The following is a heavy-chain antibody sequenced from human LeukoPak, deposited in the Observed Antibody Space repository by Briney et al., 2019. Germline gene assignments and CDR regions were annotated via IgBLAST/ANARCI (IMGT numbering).Heavy chain of an antibody. V-gene: IGHV3-23*01. CDR1: GFTFSRYA. D-gene: IGHD6-19*01. CDR2: ISGSGGST. J-gene: IGHJ5*02. CDR3: AKEPRRVAGTGFPDWFDP. Sequence: PGGSLRLSCAASGFTFSRYAMSWVRQAPGKGLEWVSAISGSGGSTYYADSVKGRFTISRDNSKNTLYLQMNSLRAEDTAVYYCAKEPRRVAGTGFPDWFDPWWQGTLVTVSS.